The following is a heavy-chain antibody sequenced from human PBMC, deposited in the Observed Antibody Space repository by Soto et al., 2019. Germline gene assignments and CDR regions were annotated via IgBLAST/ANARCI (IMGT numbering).Heavy chain of an antibody. CDR1: GGSISSSNW. J-gene: IGHJ6*02. Sequence: SETLSLTCAVSGGSISSSNWWSWVRQPPGKGLEWIGEIYHSGSTNYNPSLKSRVTISVDKSKNQFSLKLSSVTAADTAVYYCARGAVTRGYYYGMDVWGQGTTVTVSS. D-gene: IGHD4-17*01. CDR2: IYHSGST. V-gene: IGHV4-4*02. CDR3: ARGAVTRGYYYGMDV.